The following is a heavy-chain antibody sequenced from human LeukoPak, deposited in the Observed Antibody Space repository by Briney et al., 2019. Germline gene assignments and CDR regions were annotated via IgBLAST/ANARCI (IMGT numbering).Heavy chain of an antibody. Sequence: PGRSLRLSCAASGVTFSSYAMHWVRQAPGKGLEWVAVISYDGSNKYYADSVKGRFTISRDNSKNTLYLQMNSLRAEDTAVYYCASPWAYYYDSSGHDYWGQGTLVTVSS. D-gene: IGHD3-22*01. CDR3: ASPWAYYYDSSGHDY. CDR2: ISYDGSNK. CDR1: GVTFSSYA. V-gene: IGHV3-30*04. J-gene: IGHJ4*02.